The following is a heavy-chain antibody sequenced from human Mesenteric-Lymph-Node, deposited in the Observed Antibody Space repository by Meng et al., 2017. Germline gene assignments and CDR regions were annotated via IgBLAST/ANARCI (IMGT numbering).Heavy chain of an antibody. V-gene: IGHV1-69*13. J-gene: IGHJ3*02. D-gene: IGHD7-27*01. Sequence: SVKVFCKASGGAFTSSAISWVRQAPGQGLEWMGGIIPIFGTADYAQKFQDRVTITADEPTSTAYMELSSLRSEDTAVYYCARRANWDDAFDIWGQGTMVTVSS. CDR3: ARRANWDDAFDI. CDR1: GGAFTSSA. CDR2: IIPIFGTA.